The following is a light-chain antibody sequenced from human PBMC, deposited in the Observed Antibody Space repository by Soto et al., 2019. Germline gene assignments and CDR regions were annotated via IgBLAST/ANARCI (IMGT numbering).Light chain of an antibody. Sequence: QSVLTQPPSATGFPGQSVTVSCTGTSSDAGGYNYVSWYQQHPGKAPKLMISEVSKRPSGVPYRSSGSKSGNTTSLTVTRLQAEDEADYYSSSYAGSNTQAFGTRTKDTV. CDR2: EVS. J-gene: IGLJ1*01. CDR3: SSYAGSNTQA. CDR1: SSDAGGYNY. V-gene: IGLV2-8*01.